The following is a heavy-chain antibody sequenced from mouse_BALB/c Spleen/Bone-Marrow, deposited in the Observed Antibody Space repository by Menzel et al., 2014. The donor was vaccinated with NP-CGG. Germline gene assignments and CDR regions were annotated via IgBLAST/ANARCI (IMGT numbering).Heavy chain of an antibody. V-gene: IGHV1S56*01. CDR3: AGYGSSYYFDY. D-gene: IGHD1-1*01. Sequence: VQLVESGPELVKPGASVRISCKASGYTFTSYYIHWVKQRPGQGLEWIGWIYPGNVNTKYNEKFKGKATLTADKSSSTAYMQLSSLTSEDSAVYFCAGYGSSYYFDYWGQGTTLTVSS. CDR1: GYTFTSYY. CDR2: IYPGNVNT. J-gene: IGHJ2*01.